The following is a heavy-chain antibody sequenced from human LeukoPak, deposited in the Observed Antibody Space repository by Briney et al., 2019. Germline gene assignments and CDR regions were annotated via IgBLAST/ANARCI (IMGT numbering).Heavy chain of an antibody. V-gene: IGHV3-48*01. Sequence: PGGSLRLSCAASGFTFSSYSMNWVRQAPGKGLEWVSYISSSSSTIYYADSVEGRFTISRDNAKNSLYLQMNSLRAEDTAVYYCARAGSSSWYRRYYYGMDVWGQGTTVTVSS. CDR3: ARAGSSSWYRRYYYGMDV. D-gene: IGHD6-13*01. J-gene: IGHJ6*02. CDR1: GFTFSSYS. CDR2: ISSSSSTI.